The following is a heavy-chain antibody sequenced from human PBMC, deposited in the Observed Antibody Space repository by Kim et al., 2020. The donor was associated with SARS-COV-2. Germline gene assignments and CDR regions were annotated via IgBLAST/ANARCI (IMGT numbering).Heavy chain of an antibody. V-gene: IGHV3-23*01. D-gene: IGHD5-18*01. CDR3: AKVLAAMDYYFDY. J-gene: IGHJ4*02. Sequence: ADSGKRRFTISRDNSTNTLYLQMNSLRAEDTAVYYCAKVLAAMDYYFDYWGQGTLVTVSS.